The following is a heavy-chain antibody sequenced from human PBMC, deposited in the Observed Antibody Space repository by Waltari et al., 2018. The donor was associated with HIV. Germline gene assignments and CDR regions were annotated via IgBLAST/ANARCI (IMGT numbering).Heavy chain of an antibody. CDR2: IFPGDSDT. J-gene: IGHJ4*02. CDR3: ARGAVRSTLFYFDF. V-gene: IGHV5-51*03. D-gene: IGHD2-15*01. CDR1: GYNFNIFW. Sequence: EVQLMQSGAEVKEPGESLKISCQGSGYNFNIFWIAWVRQMPGKGLEWMGIIFPGDSDTRYSPSFQGQVTISADKSITTAYLQWTTLRASDTAMYYCARGAVRSTLFYFDFWAQGTLVTVSS.